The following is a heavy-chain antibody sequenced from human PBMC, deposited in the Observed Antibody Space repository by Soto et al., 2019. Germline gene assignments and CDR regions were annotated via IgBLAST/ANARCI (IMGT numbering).Heavy chain of an antibody. CDR2: IIPIFGTA. J-gene: IGHJ4*02. V-gene: IGHV1-69*13. D-gene: IGHD6-19*01. CDR3: ASLDVQCPKRDLPDC. CDR1: SSSFAGTS. Sequence: SSVKVSWASSSSSFAGTSMSWVRHAPGQGIAWMGGIIPIFGTANYAQKFQGRVTITADESTSTAYMELSSLRSEDMAVYYCASLDVQCPKRDLPDCRARGT.